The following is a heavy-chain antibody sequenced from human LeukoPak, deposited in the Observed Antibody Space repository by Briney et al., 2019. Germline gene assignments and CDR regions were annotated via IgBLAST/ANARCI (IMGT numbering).Heavy chain of an antibody. J-gene: IGHJ6*02. CDR1: GFTFDDYA. D-gene: IGHD3-16*01. CDR2: IGWNTGSI. V-gene: IGHV3-9*01. Sequence: QPGGSLRLSCAASGFTFDDYAMHWVRQAPGKGLEWVSGIGWNTGSIDYADSVKGRFTISRDNAKNSLYLQMSNLRAEDTAVYFCARGGGLDVWGQGATVTVSS. CDR3: ARGGGLDV.